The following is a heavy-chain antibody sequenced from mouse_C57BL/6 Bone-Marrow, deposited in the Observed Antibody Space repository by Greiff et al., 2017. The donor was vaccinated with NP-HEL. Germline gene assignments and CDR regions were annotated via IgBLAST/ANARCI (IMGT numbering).Heavy chain of an antibody. CDR3: ARTPMDY. CDR1: GFAFTNYS. V-gene: IGHV1-54*01. CDR2: INPGSGGT. Sequence: QVQLQQSGAELVRPGTSVKVSCKASGFAFTNYSIEWVKQRPGQGLEWIGVINPGSGGTNYTAKFKGKATLNADKSSSTAYMQLSSLTSEDSAVYFCARTPMDYWGQGTSVTVSS. J-gene: IGHJ4*01.